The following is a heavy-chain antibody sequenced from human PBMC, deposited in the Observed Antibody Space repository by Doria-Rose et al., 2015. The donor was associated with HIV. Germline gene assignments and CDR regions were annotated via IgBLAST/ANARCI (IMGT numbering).Heavy chain of an antibody. Sequence: QITLKESGPVLVKPTETLTLTCTVSGVSLSSPGMGVSWIRQPPGKALEWLANIFTDDERSYRTSLKSSLTSSRGTSRSQVVLTMTDMDQVDTATYYCARIKSSRWYHKYYFDFWGQGTLVIVSA. V-gene: IGHV2-26*01. CDR1: GVSLSSPGMG. CDR3: ARIKSSRWYHKYYFDF. CDR2: IFTDDER. J-gene: IGHJ4*02. D-gene: IGHD6-13*01.